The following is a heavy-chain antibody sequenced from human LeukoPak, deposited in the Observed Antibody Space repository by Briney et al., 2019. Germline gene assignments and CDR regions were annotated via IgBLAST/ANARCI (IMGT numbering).Heavy chain of an antibody. V-gene: IGHV3-53*01. Sequence: GGSLRLSCAASGFTVSSNYMSWVRQAPGKGLEWVSVIYSGGSTYYADSVKGRFTISRDNSKNTLYLQMNSLRAEGTAVYYCAREDRIVGALSWGQGTLVTVSS. CDR1: GFTVSSNY. CDR3: AREDRIVGALS. J-gene: IGHJ4*02. CDR2: IYSGGST. D-gene: IGHD1-26*01.